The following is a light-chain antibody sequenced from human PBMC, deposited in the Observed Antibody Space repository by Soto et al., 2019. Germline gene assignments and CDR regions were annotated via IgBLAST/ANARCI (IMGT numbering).Light chain of an antibody. V-gene: IGKV3-20*01. CDR1: QSVSSSY. J-gene: IGKJ3*01. CDR3: QQYGSSFFT. Sequence: EIVLTQSPGTLSLSPGERATLSCRASQSVSSSYLAWYQQKPGQAPRLLIYGASSMATGIPDRFSGSGSGTDFTLTIVRLAPEDFAVYYCQQYGSSFFTFGPGTKVDIK. CDR2: GAS.